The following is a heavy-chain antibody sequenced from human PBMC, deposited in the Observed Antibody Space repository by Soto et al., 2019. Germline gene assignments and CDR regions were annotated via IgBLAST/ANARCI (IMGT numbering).Heavy chain of an antibody. V-gene: IGHV3-11*06. CDR3: ARDTYYDFWSGYQFDY. Sequence: GGSLRLSGVASGFTFIDYYMSWIRQAPGKGLECVSYISSSSSYTNYADSVKGRFTISRDNAKNSLYLQMNSLRAEDTAVYYCARDTYYDFWSGYQFDYWGQGTLVTVSS. CDR1: GFTFIDYY. D-gene: IGHD3-3*01. J-gene: IGHJ4*02. CDR2: ISSSSSYT.